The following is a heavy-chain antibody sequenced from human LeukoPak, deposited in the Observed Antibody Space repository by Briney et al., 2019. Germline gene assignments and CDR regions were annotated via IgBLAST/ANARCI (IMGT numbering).Heavy chain of an antibody. V-gene: IGHV1-18*01. CDR3: ARVYCSSTSCYAEWSYYYYGMDV. CDR2: ISAYNGNT. D-gene: IGHD2-2*01. Sequence: ASVKVSCKASGYTFTSYGISWVRQAPGQGLEWMGWISAYNGNTNYAQKLQGRVTMTTDTSTSTAYMELRSLRSDDTAVYYCARVYCSSTSCYAEWSYYYYGMDVWGQGTTVTVSS. J-gene: IGHJ6*02. CDR1: GYTFTSYG.